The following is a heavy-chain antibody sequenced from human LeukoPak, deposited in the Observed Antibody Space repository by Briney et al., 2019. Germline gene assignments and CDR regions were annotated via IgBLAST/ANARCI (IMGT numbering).Heavy chain of an antibody. CDR2: IYYGGIA. CDR1: GGSISSDY. J-gene: IGHJ5*02. CDR3: ARDDSSSSYLT. D-gene: IGHD6-6*01. Sequence: PSETLSLTCTVSGGSISSDYWSWIRQPPGKGLEWIGYIYYGGIANYTPSLKSRVTISLDTSKNQFSLKLNSVTAADTAVYYCARDDSSSSYLTWGQGTLVTVSS. V-gene: IGHV4-59*12.